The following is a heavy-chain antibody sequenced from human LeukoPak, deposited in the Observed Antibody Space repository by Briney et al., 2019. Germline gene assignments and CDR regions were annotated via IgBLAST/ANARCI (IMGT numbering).Heavy chain of an antibody. CDR3: ATETNGRHYDY. Sequence: GGSLRLSCTASGLTFSTSGFNWVRQAPGKGLEWVASIGPTGSDRYHADSIKGRFTISRDNANNFPYMQMNSLRAEDTAVYYCATETNGRHYDYWGQGTLLTVSS. J-gene: IGHJ4*02. D-gene: IGHD1-14*01. CDR2: IGPTGSDR. V-gene: IGHV3-21*06. CDR1: GLTFSTSG.